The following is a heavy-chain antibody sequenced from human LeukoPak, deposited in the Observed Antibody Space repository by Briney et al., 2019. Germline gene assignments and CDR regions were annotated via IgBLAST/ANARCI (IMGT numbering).Heavy chain of an antibody. CDR3: ARGPGARTSEAFVI. V-gene: IGHV4-4*07. CDR2: IYSSGRT. D-gene: IGHD1-14*01. CDR1: GDSISNYY. Sequence: SETLSLTCTVSGDSISNYYWSWIRQPAGKGLDCIGRIYSSGRTNYNPSLKSRVTMSVDTSKNQISLKLSSVTAADTAVYYCARGPGARTSEAFVIWGQGTMVTVSS. J-gene: IGHJ3*02.